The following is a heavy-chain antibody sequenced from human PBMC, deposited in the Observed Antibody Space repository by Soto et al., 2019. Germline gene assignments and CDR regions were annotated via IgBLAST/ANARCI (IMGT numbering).Heavy chain of an antibody. CDR1: GFTFSDYY. J-gene: IGHJ4*02. V-gene: IGHV3-11*06. CDR3: AKEGGLSGSYYISSSYYFDY. D-gene: IGHD1-26*01. CDR2: ISSSSSYT. Sequence: GGSLRLSCAASGFTFSDYYMSWIRQTPGKGLEWVSYISSSSSYTNYADSVKGRFTISRDSSKNTVSLEMNSLRAEDTSVYYCAKEGGLSGSYYISSSYYFDYWGQGTLVTVSS.